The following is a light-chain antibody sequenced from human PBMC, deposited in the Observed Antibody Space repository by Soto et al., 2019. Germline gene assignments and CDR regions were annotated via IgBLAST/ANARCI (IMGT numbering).Light chain of an antibody. CDR3: RSYAGSDNQDV. J-gene: IGLJ1*01. V-gene: IGLV2-8*01. CDR1: SSDVGGYNY. Sequence: QSALTQPPSASGSPGQSVTISCTGTSSDVGGYNYVSCYQQHPGKAPPLMIYEVSQRPSWVHDRFSGFKSGNTASLAVSGFQDEDEAYYYCRSYAGSDNQDVFGTGTKLTVL. CDR2: EVS.